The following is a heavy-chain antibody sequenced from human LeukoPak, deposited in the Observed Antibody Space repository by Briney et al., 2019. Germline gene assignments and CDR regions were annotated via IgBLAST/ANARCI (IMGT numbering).Heavy chain of an antibody. Sequence: PGGSLRLSCAASGFTFSSYAMSWVRQAPGKGLEWVSAISGSGGSTYYADSVKGRFTISRDNSKNTLYLQMNSLRAEETAVYYCAKDASWYRYGYGDYWGQGTLVTVSS. CDR1: GFTFSSYA. J-gene: IGHJ4*02. V-gene: IGHV3-23*01. CDR2: ISGSGGST. CDR3: AKDASWYRYGYGDY. D-gene: IGHD5-18*01.